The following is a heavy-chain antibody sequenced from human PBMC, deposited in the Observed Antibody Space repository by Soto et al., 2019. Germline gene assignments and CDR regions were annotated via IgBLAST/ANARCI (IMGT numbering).Heavy chain of an antibody. CDR3: ARGLNVDYGDYDLVSNWFDP. CDR1: GGSISSGGYY. J-gene: IGHJ5*02. Sequence: SETLSLTCTFSGGSISSGGYYWSWIRQHPGKGLEWIGYIYYSGSTYYNPSLKSRVTISVDTSKNQFSLKLSSVTAADTAVYYCARGLNVDYGDYDLVSNWFDPWGQGILVTVSS. V-gene: IGHV4-31*03. CDR2: IYYSGST. D-gene: IGHD4-17*01.